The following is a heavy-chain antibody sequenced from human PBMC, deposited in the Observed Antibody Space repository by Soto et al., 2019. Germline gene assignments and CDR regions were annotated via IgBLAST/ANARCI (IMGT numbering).Heavy chain of an antibody. CDR1: GYSFASYW. CDR2: IYPGDSDT. CDR3: ARTAAAGKYYYGVDV. D-gene: IGHD6-13*01. V-gene: IGHV5-51*01. J-gene: IGHJ6*02. Sequence: GESLKISCKGSGYSFASYWIGWVRQMPGKGLEWMGIIYPGDSDTRYSPSFQGQVTISADKSISTAYLQWSSLKASDTAIYYCARTAAAGKYYYGVDVWGQGTTVTVSS.